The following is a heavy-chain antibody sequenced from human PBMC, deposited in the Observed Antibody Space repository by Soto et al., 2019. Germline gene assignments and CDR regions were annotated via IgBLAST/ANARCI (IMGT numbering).Heavy chain of an antibody. J-gene: IGHJ5*02. CDR2: IYHSGST. Sequence: SETLSLTCAVSGGSISSSNWWSWVRQPPGKGLEWIGEIYHSGSTNYNPSLKSRVTISVDKSKNQFSLKLSSVTAADTAVYYCARVTGGVYASWFDPWGQGTLVTVSS. CDR1: GGSISSSNW. V-gene: IGHV4-4*02. D-gene: IGHD2-8*01. CDR3: ARVTGGVYASWFDP.